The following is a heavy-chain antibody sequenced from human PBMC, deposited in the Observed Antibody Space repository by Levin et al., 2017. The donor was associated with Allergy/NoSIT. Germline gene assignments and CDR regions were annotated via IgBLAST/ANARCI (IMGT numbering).Heavy chain of an antibody. CDR2: IYYSGST. V-gene: IGHV4-31*03. D-gene: IGHD4-17*01. CDR3: ARVPALTSTD. J-gene: IGHJ1*01. CDR1: GGSISSGGYY. Sequence: SETLSLTCTVSGGSISSGGYYWSWIRQHPGTGLEWIGYIYYSGSTYYNPSLKSRVTISVDTSKNQFSLKLSSVTAADTAVYYCARVPALTSTDWGQGTLVTVSS.